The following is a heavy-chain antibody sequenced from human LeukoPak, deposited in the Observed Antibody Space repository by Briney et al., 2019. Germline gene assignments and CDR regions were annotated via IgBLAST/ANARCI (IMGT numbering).Heavy chain of an antibody. CDR3: ARGEGQLEPFDY. V-gene: IGHV3-74*01. CDR2: INSDGSST. CDR1: GFTFSSYW. Sequence: GGSLRLSCAASGFTFSSYWVHWVRQAPGKGLVWVSRINSDGSSTSYADSVKGRFTISRDNAKNTLYLQMNSLRAEDTAVYYCARGEGQLEPFDYWGQGTLVTVSS. D-gene: IGHD6-6*01. J-gene: IGHJ4*02.